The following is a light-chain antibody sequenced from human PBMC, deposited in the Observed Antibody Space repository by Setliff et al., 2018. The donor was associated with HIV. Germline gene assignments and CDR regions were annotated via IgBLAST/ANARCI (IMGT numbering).Light chain of an antibody. J-gene: IGLJ1*01. CDR1: SSDVGGYNY. Sequence: LTQPASVSGSPGQSITISCTGTSSDVGGYNYVSWYQQHPGKAPKLIIYEVRNRPSGVSNRFSGSKSGNTASLTISGLQAEDEGDYYCSSYAITNTLPFGTGTKGTVL. CDR3: SSYAITNTLP. CDR2: EVR. V-gene: IGLV2-14*01.